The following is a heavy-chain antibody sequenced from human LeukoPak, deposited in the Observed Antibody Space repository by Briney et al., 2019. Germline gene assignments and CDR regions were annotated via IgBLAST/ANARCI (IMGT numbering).Heavy chain of an antibody. CDR1: GVPISSYY. J-gene: IGHJ4*02. CDR2: IYYSGST. D-gene: IGHD1-26*01. CDR3: ARHPRYCGSYYFDY. Sequence: SETLSLTCTVSGVPISSYYWSWIRQPPGKGLEWIGCIYYSGSTNYNPSLKSRVTISVDTSKTQFSLKLSSVTAADTAVYYCARHPRYCGSYYFDYWGQGTLVTVSS. V-gene: IGHV4-59*08.